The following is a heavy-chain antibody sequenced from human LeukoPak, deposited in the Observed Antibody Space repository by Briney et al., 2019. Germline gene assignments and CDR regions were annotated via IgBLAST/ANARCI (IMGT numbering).Heavy chain of an antibody. J-gene: IGHJ4*02. CDR2: IYYSGST. CDR3: ARRGGYSYDYEY. CDR1: GGSISSSSYY. V-gene: IGHV4-39*01. Sequence: PSETLSLTCTVSGGSISSSSYYWGWIRQPPGKGLEWIGSIYYSGSTYYNPSLKSRVTISVDTSKNQFSLKLSSVTAADTAVYYCARRGGYSYDYEYWGQGTPGTVSS. D-gene: IGHD5-18*01.